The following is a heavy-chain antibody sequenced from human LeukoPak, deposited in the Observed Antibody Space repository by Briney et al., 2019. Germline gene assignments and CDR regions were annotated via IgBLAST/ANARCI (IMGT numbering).Heavy chain of an antibody. Sequence: GGSLRLSCAASGFTFSTYAMSWVRQAPGKGLEWVSAISRSGSNTYYADSVKGRFTSSRDNSKDTLFLQMNSLRAEDTAVYYCAKHSGEVIVGATVNAWGQGTLVTVSS. D-gene: IGHD1-26*01. CDR1: GFTFSTYA. CDR2: ISRSGSNT. CDR3: AKHSGEVIVGATVNA. J-gene: IGHJ4*02. V-gene: IGHV3-23*01.